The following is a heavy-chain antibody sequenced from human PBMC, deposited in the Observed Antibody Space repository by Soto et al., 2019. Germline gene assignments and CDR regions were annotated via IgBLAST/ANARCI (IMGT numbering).Heavy chain of an antibody. Sequence: SETLSLTCTVSGGSISSYYWSWIRQPPGKGLEWIGYIYYSGSTNYNPSLKSRVTISVDTSKNQFSLKLSSVTAADTAVYYCARGTHYYDSSGYLAPAPVDYWGQGALVTVSS. D-gene: IGHD3-22*01. CDR1: GGSISSYY. CDR3: ARGTHYYDSSGYLAPAPVDY. J-gene: IGHJ4*02. V-gene: IGHV4-59*08. CDR2: IYYSGST.